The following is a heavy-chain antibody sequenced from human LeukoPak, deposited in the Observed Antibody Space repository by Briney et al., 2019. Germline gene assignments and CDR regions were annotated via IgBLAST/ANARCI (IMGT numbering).Heavy chain of an antibody. J-gene: IGHJ6*03. V-gene: IGHV1-2*02. CDR3: ASQRAGYSYYMDV. CDR2: INPNSGNT. D-gene: IGHD5-18*01. CDR1: GHTFSGYY. Sequence: ASVKVSCKASGHTFSGYYMHWVRQAPGQGLEWMGWINPNSGNTNYAQKFQGRVTMTRDTSISTAYMELSGLRSDDTAVYYCASQRAGYSYYMDVWGKETTVTVSS.